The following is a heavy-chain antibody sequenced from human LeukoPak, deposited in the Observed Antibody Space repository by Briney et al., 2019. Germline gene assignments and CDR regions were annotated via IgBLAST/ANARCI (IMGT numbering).Heavy chain of an antibody. V-gene: IGHV3-33*08. CDR3: ARDGYYYGSGSYGVFN. J-gene: IGHJ4*02. Sequence: GGSLRLSCVASEFTFSSFWMSWVRQAPGKGLEWVAVIWYDGSNKYYADSVKGRFTISRDNSKNTLYLQMNSLRAEDTAVYYCARDGYYYGSGSYGVFNWGQGTLVTVSS. D-gene: IGHD3-10*01. CDR1: EFTFSSFW. CDR2: IWYDGSNK.